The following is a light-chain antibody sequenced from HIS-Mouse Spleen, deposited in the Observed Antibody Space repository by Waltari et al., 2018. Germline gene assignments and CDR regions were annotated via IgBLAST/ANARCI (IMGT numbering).Light chain of an antibody. CDR3: QAWDSSTAV. J-gene: IGLJ2*01. CDR2: QDS. CDR1: KLGDKY. Sequence: SYELTQPPSVSVSPGQTASITSSGDKLGDKYACWHQQKPGQSPLLVIYQDSKRTSGIPERFSGSNSGNTATLTISGTQAMDEADYYCQAWDSSTAVFGGGTKLTVL. V-gene: IGLV3-1*01.